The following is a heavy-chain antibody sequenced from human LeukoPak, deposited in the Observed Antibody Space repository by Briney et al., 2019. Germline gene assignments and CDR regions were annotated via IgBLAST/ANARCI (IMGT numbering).Heavy chain of an antibody. CDR2: IRRKTYGGTP. D-gene: IGHD2-2*01. J-gene: IGHJ4*02. V-gene: IGHV3-49*04. CDR3: ARNGGDYRNGGEYCSGTSCYLR. Sequence: GGSLRLSCTTSGFNFGDYTMSWVCQAPGKGLEWVGFIRRKTYGGTPEYAASVKGRITISRDDSKGIAYLQMNSLKTEDTAVYYCARNGGDYRNGGEYCSGTSCYLRWGQGTLVTVSS. CDR1: GFNFGDYT.